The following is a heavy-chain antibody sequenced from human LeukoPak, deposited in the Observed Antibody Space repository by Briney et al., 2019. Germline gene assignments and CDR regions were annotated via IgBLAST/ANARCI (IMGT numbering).Heavy chain of an antibody. CDR1: GYTFTGHY. V-gene: IGHV1-2*02. D-gene: IGHD2-21*02. Sequence: ASVKVSCKASGYTFTGHYIHWVRQAPGQGLEWMGWINPNSGGTNYAQKFQGRVTMTRDMSTSTVYMELSSLRSEDTAVYYCARSNCGGDCPPSDYWGQGTLVTVSS. CDR3: ARSNCGGDCPPSDY. J-gene: IGHJ4*02. CDR2: INPNSGGT.